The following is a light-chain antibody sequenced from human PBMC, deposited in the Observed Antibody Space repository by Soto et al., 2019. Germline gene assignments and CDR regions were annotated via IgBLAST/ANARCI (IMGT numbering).Light chain of an antibody. J-gene: IGKJ2*01. CDR3: QQRSNWHT. CDR2: DAS. Sequence: DIQMTQSPSTLSASVGDRVTITCRASQSISSWLAWYQQKPGKAPKLLIYDASSLESGVPSRFSGSGSGTEFTLTISSLQPDDFAVYYCQQRSNWHTFGQGTKLEI. V-gene: IGKV1-5*01. CDR1: QSISSW.